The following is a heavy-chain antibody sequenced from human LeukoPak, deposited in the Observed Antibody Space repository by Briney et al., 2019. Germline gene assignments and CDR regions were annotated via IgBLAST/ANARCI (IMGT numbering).Heavy chain of an antibody. CDR3: AKDRGSSSWALGS. D-gene: IGHD6-13*01. Sequence: GGSLRLSCAASGFTFSRYSMNWVRQAPGKGLEWVAFIRYDGSKKYYADSAKGRFTISRDNAKNTLYLQMNSLRAEDTAVYYCAKDRGSSSWALGSWGQGTLVTVSS. CDR1: GFTFSRYS. J-gene: IGHJ5*02. V-gene: IGHV3-30*02. CDR2: IRYDGSKK.